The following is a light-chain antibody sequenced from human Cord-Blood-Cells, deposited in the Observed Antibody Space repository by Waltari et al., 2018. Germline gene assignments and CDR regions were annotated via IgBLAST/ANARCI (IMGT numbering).Light chain of an antibody. J-gene: IGKJ4*01. V-gene: IGKV1-33*01. CDR1: QDISNY. CDR2: DAS. CDR3: QQYDNLPALT. Sequence: DIQMTQSPSPLSASVGERVTITCQASQDISNYLNWYQQKPGKAPKLLIYDASNLETGVPSRFSGSGSGTDFTFTISSLQPEDIATYYCQQYDNLPALTFGGGTKVEIK.